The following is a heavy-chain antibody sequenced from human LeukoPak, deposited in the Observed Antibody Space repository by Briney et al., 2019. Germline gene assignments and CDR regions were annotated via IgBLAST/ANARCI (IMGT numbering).Heavy chain of an antibody. CDR3: ASTTYYYDSSGYYFLDF. CDR1: GGSIESYY. CDR2: IYTSGST. D-gene: IGHD3-22*01. J-gene: IGHJ4*02. Sequence: SETLSLTCTVSGGSIESYYWSWIRQPAGKGLEWIGRIYTSGSTNYNPSLKSRVTMSVDTFKNQFSLKLSSVTAADTAVYYCASTTYYYDSSGYYFLDFWGQGTLVTVSS. V-gene: IGHV4-4*07.